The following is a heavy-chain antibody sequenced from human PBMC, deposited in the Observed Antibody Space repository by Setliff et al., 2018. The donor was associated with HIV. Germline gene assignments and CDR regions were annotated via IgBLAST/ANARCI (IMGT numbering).Heavy chain of an antibody. J-gene: IGHJ6*02. CDR2: IYTSGST. D-gene: IGHD3-3*01. CDR1: GGSISSGSYY. CDR3: ARIFGDQGYYYGMDV. V-gene: IGHV4-61*02. Sequence: KPSETLSLTCTVSGGSISSGSYYWNWIRQPAGKGLEWIGRIYTSGSTNYNPSLKSRVTISVDTSKNQFSLKLSSVIAADTAVYYCARIFGDQGYYYGMDVWGQGTTVTVSS.